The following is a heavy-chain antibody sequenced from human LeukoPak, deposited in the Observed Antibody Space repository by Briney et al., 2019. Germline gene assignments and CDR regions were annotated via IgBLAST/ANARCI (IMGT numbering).Heavy chain of an antibody. Sequence: GGSLRLSCAASGFTFSSYAMSWVRQAPGKGLEWVSAISGSGGSTYYADSVKGRFTISRDNSKNTLYLQMNSLGAEDTAVYYCAKLVVVTAIPLWFDPWGQGTLVTVSS. D-gene: IGHD2-21*02. V-gene: IGHV3-23*01. CDR1: GFTFSSYA. CDR2: ISGSGGST. CDR3: AKLVVVTAIPLWFDP. J-gene: IGHJ5*02.